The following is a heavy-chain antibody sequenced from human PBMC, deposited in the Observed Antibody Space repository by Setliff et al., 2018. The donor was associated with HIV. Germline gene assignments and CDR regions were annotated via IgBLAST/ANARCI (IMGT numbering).Heavy chain of an antibody. V-gene: IGHV4-59*12. CDR3: ASGKGVRGVIIRGGLDV. D-gene: IGHD3-10*01. CDR2: IYYSGST. CDR1: GGSISSYY. Sequence: SETLSLTCTVSGGSISSYYWSWIRQPPGKGLEWIGYIYYSGSTNYNPSLKSRVTISIDTSKNQFSLRLTSVTAADTAVYYCASGKGVRGVIIRGGLDVWGKGTTVTVSS. J-gene: IGHJ6*04.